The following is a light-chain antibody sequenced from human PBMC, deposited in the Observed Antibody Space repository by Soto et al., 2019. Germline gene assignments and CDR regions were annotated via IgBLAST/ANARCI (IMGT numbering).Light chain of an antibody. J-gene: IGLJ1*01. Sequence: QSVLTQPPSASGSPGQSVTISCTGTSSDVGGYNYVSWYQQHPGKAPKLIIYEVNKRPSGVPDRFSGAKSGNTASLSVSGLQAEDEADYYCCSYAGNDNYVSGTGTKVTVL. CDR1: SSDVGGYNY. CDR2: EVN. V-gene: IGLV2-8*01. CDR3: CSYAGNDNYV.